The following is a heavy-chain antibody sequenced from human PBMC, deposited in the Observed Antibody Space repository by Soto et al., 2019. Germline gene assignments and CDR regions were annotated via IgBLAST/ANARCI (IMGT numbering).Heavy chain of an antibody. CDR3: ARGLGYCSSTSCPDYYGMDV. D-gene: IGHD2-2*01. J-gene: IGHJ6*02. CDR1: GFTFSSYG. V-gene: IGHV3-33*01. Sequence: AGGSLRLSCAASGFTFSSYGMHWVRQAPGKGLEWVAVIWYEGSNKYYADSVKGRFTISRDNSKNTLYLQMNSLRAEDTAVYYCARGLGYCSSTSCPDYYGMDVWGQGTTVTVSS. CDR2: IWYEGSNK.